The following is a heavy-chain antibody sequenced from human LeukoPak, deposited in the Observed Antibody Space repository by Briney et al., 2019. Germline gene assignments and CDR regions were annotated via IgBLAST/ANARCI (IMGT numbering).Heavy chain of an antibody. CDR1: GYTFTSYG. J-gene: IGHJ4*02. D-gene: IGHD3-16*01. CDR2: ISAYNGNT. V-gene: IGHV1-18*01. Sequence: ASVKVSCKASGYTFTSYGISWVRQAPGQGFEWMGWISAYNGNTNYAQKLQGRVTMTTDTSTSTAYMELRSLRSDDTAVYYCARLTNMITFGGVNVWGQGTLVTVSS. CDR3: ARLTNMITFGGVNV.